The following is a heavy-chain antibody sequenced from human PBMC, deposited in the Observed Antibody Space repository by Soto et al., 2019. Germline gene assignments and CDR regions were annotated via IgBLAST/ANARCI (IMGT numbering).Heavy chain of an antibody. CDR2: IYPGDSDT. CDR3: AKVSFSRGSAYYYGMDV. CDR1: GYSCTSYW. J-gene: IGHJ6*02. Sequence: LGESLKISCKGSGYSCTSYWIGWVRQMPGKGLEWMGIIYPGDSDTRYSPSFQGQVTISADKSISTAYLQWSSLKASDTAMYYCAKVSFSRGSAYYYGMDVWGQGTTVTVSS. D-gene: IGHD3-16*02. V-gene: IGHV5-51*01.